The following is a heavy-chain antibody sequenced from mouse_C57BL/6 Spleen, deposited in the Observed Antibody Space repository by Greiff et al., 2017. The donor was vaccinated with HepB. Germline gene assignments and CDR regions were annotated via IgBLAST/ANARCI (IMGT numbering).Heavy chain of an antibody. D-gene: IGHD6-1*01. V-gene: IGHV1-7*01. CDR2: INPSSGYT. Sequence: VQGVESGAELAKPGASVKLSCKASGYTFTSYWMHWVKQRPGQGLEWIGYINPSSGYTKYNQKFKDKATLTADKSSSTAYMQLSSLTYEDSAVYYCARWQLHWYFDVWGTGTTVTVSS. CDR3: ARWQLHWYFDV. J-gene: IGHJ1*03. CDR1: GYTFTSYW.